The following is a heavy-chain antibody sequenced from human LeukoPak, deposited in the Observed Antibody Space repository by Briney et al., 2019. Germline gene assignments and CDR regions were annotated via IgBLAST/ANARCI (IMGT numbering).Heavy chain of an antibody. V-gene: IGHV4-39*01. CDR1: GGSISSSSYY. D-gene: IGHD1-26*01. CDR2: IYYSGST. J-gene: IGHJ4*02. CDR3: ARQVVGATRFDY. Sequence: SETLSLTCTVSGGSISSSSYYWGWIRQPPGKGLEWIGSIYYSGSTYYNPSLKSRVTISVDTSKNQFSLKLSSVTAADTAVYYCARQVVGATRFDYRGQGTLVTVSS.